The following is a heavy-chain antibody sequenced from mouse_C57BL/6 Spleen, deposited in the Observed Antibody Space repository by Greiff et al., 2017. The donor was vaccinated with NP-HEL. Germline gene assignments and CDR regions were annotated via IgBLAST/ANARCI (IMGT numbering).Heavy chain of an antibody. Sequence: VPLPPSGTELVKPGASVKIPCQASGYPFTDHNMDWVKQSHGKSLEWNGDINRNNGGTIYNQKFQGKATLTVDKSSSTAYMELRSLTSEDTAVYYCARDHSDYAMDYWGQGTSVTVSS. CDR1: GYPFTDHN. V-gene: IGHV1-18*01. CDR3: ARDHSDYAMDY. J-gene: IGHJ4*01. D-gene: IGHD3-1*01. CDR2: INRNNGGT.